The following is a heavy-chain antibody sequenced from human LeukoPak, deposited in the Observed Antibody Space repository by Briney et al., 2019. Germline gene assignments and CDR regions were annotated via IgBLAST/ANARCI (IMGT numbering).Heavy chain of an antibody. Sequence: ASVKVSCKAFGYTFTGYWMHWVRQAPGQGPEWMGVISPSGGSTIYAQKFKGRVTLTRDMSTSTDYLELSSLRAEDTAVYYCARDRGVIAVGNWFDPWGQGTLATVSS. J-gene: IGHJ5*02. CDR1: GYTFTGYW. D-gene: IGHD6-19*01. V-gene: IGHV1-46*01. CDR3: ARDRGVIAVGNWFDP. CDR2: ISPSGGST.